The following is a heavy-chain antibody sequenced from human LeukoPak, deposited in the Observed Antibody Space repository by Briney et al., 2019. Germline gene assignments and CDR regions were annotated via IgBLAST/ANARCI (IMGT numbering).Heavy chain of an antibody. J-gene: IGHJ3*01. CDR3: ARIIPPYDAFDL. CDR1: GFIFSAFA. D-gene: IGHD2-21*01. Sequence: GGSLRLSCAASGFIFSAFAMNWVRQAPGKGLEWVSYISSSGSTRYYADPVKGRFSISRDNAKNSLDLQMSSLRAEDTAIYYCARIIPPYDAFDLWGQGTWVTVSS. CDR2: ISSSGSTR. V-gene: IGHV3-48*03.